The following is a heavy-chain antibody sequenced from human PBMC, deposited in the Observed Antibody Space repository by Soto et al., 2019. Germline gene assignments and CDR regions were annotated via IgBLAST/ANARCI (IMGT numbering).Heavy chain of an antibody. CDR2: INHSGST. CDR3: ASPKIAFYNWFDP. J-gene: IGHJ5*02. V-gene: IGHV4-34*01. D-gene: IGHD3-3*02. CDR1: GGSFSGYY. Sequence: SETLSLTCAVYGGSFSGYYWNWIRQPPGKGLEWIGEINHSGSTNYNPSLKSRVTISLDTSKNQFSLKLSSMTAADTAVYYCASPKIAFYNWFDPWGQGTLVTVSS.